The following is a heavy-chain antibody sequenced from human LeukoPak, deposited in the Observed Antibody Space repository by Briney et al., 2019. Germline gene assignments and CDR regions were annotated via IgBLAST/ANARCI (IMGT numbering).Heavy chain of an antibody. J-gene: IGHJ4*02. CDR1: GYSISSGYY. CDR3: ARGVYYFWNGYPCRYFDY. V-gene: IGHV4-38-2*02. CDR2: IYHSGST. Sequence: PSETLSLTCTVSGYSISSGYYWGWIRQPPGKVLECIGSIYHSGSTYYNPSLKSRVTISVDTSKNQFSLKLSSVTAADAAVYSCARGVYYFWNGYPCRYFDYWGRGTLVSVSS. D-gene: IGHD3-3*01.